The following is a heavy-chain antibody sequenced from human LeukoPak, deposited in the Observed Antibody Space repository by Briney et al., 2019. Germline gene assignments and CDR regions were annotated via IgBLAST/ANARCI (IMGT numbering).Heavy chain of an antibody. CDR2: IYYSGST. J-gene: IGHJ4*02. CDR3: VPAGDHFLGYSYGRSHFDY. V-gene: IGHV4-39*01. D-gene: IGHD5-18*01. Sequence: PSETLSLTCTVSGGSISSSSYYWGWIHQPPGKGLEWIGSIYYSGSTYYNPSLKSRITISVDTSKNQFSLKLSSVTAADTAVYYCVPAGDHFLGYSYGRSHFDYWGQGTLVTVSS. CDR1: GGSISSSSYY.